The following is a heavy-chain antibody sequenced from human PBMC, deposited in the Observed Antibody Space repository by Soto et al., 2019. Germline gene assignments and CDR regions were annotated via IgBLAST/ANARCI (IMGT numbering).Heavy chain of an antibody. V-gene: IGHV1-3*01. Sequence: ASVKVSCKASGYTFTSYAMHWVRQAPGQRLEWMGWINAGNGNTKYSQKFQGRVTITRDTSASTAYMELSSLRSEDTAVYYCARTSRLGIWGSYRYGNYFDYWGQGTLVTVSS. D-gene: IGHD3-16*02. J-gene: IGHJ4*02. CDR2: INAGNGNT. CDR3: ARTSRLGIWGSYRYGNYFDY. CDR1: GYTFTSYA.